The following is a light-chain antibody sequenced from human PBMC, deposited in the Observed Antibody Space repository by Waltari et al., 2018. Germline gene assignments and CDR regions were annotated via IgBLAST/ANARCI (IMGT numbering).Light chain of an antibody. CDR2: QAS. V-gene: IGKV1-5*03. CDR3: QQYNGYSRT. CDR1: QSISVW. Sequence: DIQMTQSPSTLSASVGDRVTITCRASQSISVWLAWYQQKPGKAPKLLIYQASRLESGVPSRFSGGGSGTEFTLTISSLQPDDFATYYCQQYNGYSRTFGQGTKVEIK. J-gene: IGKJ1*01.